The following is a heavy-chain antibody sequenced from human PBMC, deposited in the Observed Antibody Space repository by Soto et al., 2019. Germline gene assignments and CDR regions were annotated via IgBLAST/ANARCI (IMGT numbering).Heavy chain of an antibody. CDR2: ISGSXVST. V-gene: IGHV3-23*01. D-gene: IGHD3-10*01. CDR1: GFTFDSNG. Sequence: EVELLXSGGGLVQPXGSLXLSCVGSGFTFDSNGMSWVRLVPGKGLEWVSFISGSXVSTSYAESVKGRVIXXXXXSKXXXXXXXXXXRXEXTAXYYCXKIXXSSSEDAFDVWGQGTTVXVSS. J-gene: IGHJ3*01. CDR3: XKIXXSSSEDAFDV.